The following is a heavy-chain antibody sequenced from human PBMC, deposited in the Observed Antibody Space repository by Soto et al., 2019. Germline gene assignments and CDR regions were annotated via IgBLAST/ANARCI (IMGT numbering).Heavy chain of an antibody. V-gene: IGHV1-2*02. J-gene: IGHJ4*02. CDR1: GYTFTGHY. D-gene: IGHD1-26*01. CDR2: IGPESGAT. CDR3: GRGRSGQIVVFY. Sequence: ASVKVSCKASGYTFTGHYIHWVRQAPEQGPEWMGEIGPESGATRYAQRFQGRVTMTRDMSITTVYMELNNLSPDDTAVYYCGRGRSGQIVVFYWDQGTPVTVSS.